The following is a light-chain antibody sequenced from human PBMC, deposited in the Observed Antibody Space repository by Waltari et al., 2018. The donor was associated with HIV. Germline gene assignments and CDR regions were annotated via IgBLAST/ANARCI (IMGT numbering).Light chain of an antibody. CDR3: QQYNKWPWT. J-gene: IGKJ1*01. V-gene: IGKV3D-15*03. CDR1: QSVSSN. Sequence: EIMMTQSPATLSVSPGERATLSCRASQSVSSNLAWYQQKPGQAPSLLIYGASIKTTGIPARFSGSGSGTEFTLTISIMQSEDLAIYYCQQYNKWPWTFGQGTKVEI. CDR2: GAS.